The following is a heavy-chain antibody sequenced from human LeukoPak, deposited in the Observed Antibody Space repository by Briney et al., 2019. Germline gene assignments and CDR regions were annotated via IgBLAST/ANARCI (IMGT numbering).Heavy chain of an antibody. V-gene: IGHV4-4*07. Sequence: PSETLSLTCNVSGGSISSDYWSWIRQPAGKGLEWIGRIYTSGSTNYNPSLKSRVTISVDTSKNQFSLKLSSVTAADTAVYYCARAPPAAISWFDPWGQGTLVTVSS. CDR3: ARAPPAAISWFDP. CDR2: IYTSGST. CDR1: GGSISSDY. J-gene: IGHJ5*02. D-gene: IGHD2-2*01.